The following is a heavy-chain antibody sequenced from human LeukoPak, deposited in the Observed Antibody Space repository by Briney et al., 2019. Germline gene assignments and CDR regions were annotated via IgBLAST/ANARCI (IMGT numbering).Heavy chain of an antibody. CDR1: GLTFSNYA. J-gene: IGHJ4*02. V-gene: IGHV3-21*01. D-gene: IGHD2-2*01. CDR2: ISGSSRHK. Sequence: GGSRRLSCAASGLTFSNYAMSWVRQAPGKGLEWVSSISGSSRHKYYADSVKGRFTISRDNAKNSLYLQMNSLGAQDTAVYYCARPATGYCSSAGCHWDSWGQGTLVTVSS. CDR3: ARPATGYCSSAGCHWDS.